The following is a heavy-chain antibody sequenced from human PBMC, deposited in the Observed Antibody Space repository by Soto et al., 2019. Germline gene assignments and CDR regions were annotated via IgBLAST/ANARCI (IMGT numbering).Heavy chain of an antibody. D-gene: IGHD2-2*01. Sequence: GGSLRLSCVGSGFPFSSNWMTWVRQAPGKGLEWVANIRQDGSEINYVDSVKGRFTISRDNTKNSLYLQMNSLRAEDTAIYYCAREVVVSRGASYFGYWGPGTLVTVSS. CDR2: IRQDGSEI. V-gene: IGHV3-7*04. J-gene: IGHJ4*02. CDR3: AREVVVSRGASYFGY. CDR1: GFPFSSNW.